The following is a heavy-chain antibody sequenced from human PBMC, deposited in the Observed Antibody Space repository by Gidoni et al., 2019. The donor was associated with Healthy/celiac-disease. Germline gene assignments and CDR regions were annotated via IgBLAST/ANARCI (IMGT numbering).Heavy chain of an antibody. Sequence: EVQLLESGGGLVQPGGSLRLSCAASGFTFSSYAMSWVRQAPGKGLEWVSGISGSGGSTYLPDSVKGRFTISRDNSKNTLYLQMNNLRVEDTAIYYCAKDNSGWYLVDAFDIWGQGTMVTVSS. D-gene: IGHD6-19*01. CDR2: ISGSGGST. J-gene: IGHJ3*02. CDR1: GFTFSSYA. V-gene: IGHV3-23*01. CDR3: AKDNSGWYLVDAFDI.